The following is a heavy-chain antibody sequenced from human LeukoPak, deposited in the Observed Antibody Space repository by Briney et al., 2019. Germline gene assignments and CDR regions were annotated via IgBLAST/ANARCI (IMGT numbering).Heavy chain of an antibody. CDR1: GFSFSSYG. D-gene: IGHD3-22*01. J-gene: IGHJ4*02. CDR2: IYSDGST. V-gene: IGHV3-66*01. CDR3: ARDYNYYHSSGYWYYFDY. Sequence: GGSLRLSCAASGFSFSSYGMNWVRQAPGKGLEWVSVIYSDGSTYYADSVKGRFTISRDNSKNTLYLQINSLRAEDTAVYYCARDYNYYHSSGYWYYFDYWGQGTLVTVSS.